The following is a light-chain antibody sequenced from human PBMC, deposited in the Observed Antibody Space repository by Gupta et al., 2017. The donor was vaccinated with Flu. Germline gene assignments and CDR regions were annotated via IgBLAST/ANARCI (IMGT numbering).Light chain of an antibody. CDR3: AAWDDRLSGGV. CDR2: RNN. J-gene: IGLJ2*01. Sequence: QSVLTQPPSASGTPGQRVTIFCSGSSSNIGSNYVYWYQQLPGTAPKLLIYRNNQRPSGVPDRFSGSRSGTSASLAISGLRSEDEAEYYCAAWDDRLSGGVFGGGTKLNVL. CDR1: SSNIGSNY. V-gene: IGLV1-47*01.